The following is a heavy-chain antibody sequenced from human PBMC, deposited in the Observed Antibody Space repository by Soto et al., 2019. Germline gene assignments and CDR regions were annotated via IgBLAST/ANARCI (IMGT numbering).Heavy chain of an antibody. CDR2: IYYTGST. CDR1: GGSISSYY. Sequence: PSETLSLTCTVSGGSISSYYWSWIRQPPGKGLEWIGYIYYTGSTNYNPSLKSRVTISVDTSTNQFSLKLSSVTAADTAVYYCARHAIVAVQAGLDNWFDPRGQLPLGTVCS. CDR3: ARHAIVAVQAGLDNWFDP. J-gene: IGHJ5*02. D-gene: IGHD2-2*01. V-gene: IGHV4-59*08.